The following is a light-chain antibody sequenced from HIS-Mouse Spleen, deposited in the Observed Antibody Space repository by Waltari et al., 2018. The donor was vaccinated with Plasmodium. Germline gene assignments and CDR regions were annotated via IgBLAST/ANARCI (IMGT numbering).Light chain of an antibody. Sequence: ELTQPPSVSVSPGQTARITCSGDALPQKYAYWYQQKSGQAPVLVIYEDSKRPSGIPERFSGSSSGTMATLTISGAQVEDEADYYCYSTDSSGNHRVFGGGTKLTVL. J-gene: IGLJ3*02. CDR3: YSTDSSGNHRV. CDR2: EDS. CDR1: ALPQKY. V-gene: IGLV3-10*01.